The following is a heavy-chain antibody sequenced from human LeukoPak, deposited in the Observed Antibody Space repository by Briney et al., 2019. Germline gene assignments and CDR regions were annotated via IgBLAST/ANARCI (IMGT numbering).Heavy chain of an antibody. Sequence: GASVKVSCKASGYTFTSYDINWVRQATGQGLGWMGWMNPNSGNTGYAQKFQGRVTMTRNTSISTAYMELSSLRSEDTAVYYCARTTVPKVEYYYYYYGMDVWGQGTTVTVSS. CDR3: ARTTVPKVEYYYYYYGMDV. D-gene: IGHD4-17*01. CDR2: MNPNSGNT. CDR1: GYTFTSYD. J-gene: IGHJ6*02. V-gene: IGHV1-8*01.